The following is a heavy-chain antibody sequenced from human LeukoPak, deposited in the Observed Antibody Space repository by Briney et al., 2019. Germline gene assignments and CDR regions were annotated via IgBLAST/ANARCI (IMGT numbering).Heavy chain of an antibody. J-gene: IGHJ6*03. CDR1: GFSFDDYC. D-gene: IGHD3-22*01. V-gene: IGHV3-20*04. CDR3: AREYYYDSSYYYYYMDV. CDR2: INWNGGST. Sequence: GGSLRLSCAASGFSFDDYCMSWVRHAPGKGLEWFSGINWNGGSTGYADSVKGRFTISRDNAKNSLYLQMNSLRAEDTALYYCAREYYYDSSYYYYYMDVWGKGTTVTVSS.